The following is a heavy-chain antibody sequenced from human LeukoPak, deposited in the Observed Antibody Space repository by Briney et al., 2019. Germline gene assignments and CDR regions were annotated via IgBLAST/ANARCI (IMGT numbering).Heavy chain of an antibody. V-gene: IGHV4-39*02. CDR2: IYYSGST. J-gene: IGHJ4*02. D-gene: IGHD3-3*01. Sequence: SETLSLTCTVSGGSISSSSFYWGWIRQPPGKGLEWIGSIYYSGSTYYNPSLKSRVTISVDTSKNQFSLKLTSVTAADTAVYYCASEHYDFWTGYLTLPSHYWAQGTLVTVSS. CDR3: ASEHYDFWTGYLTLPSHY. CDR1: GGSISSSSFY.